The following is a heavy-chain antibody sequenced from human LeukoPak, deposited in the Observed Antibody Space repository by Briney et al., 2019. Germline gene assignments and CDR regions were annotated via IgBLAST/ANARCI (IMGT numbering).Heavy chain of an antibody. CDR1: GGSISSSNW. CDR3: ARGTYSGTPSGYIWTAYFDY. J-gene: IGHJ4*02. CDR2: IYHSGST. Sequence: PSETLSLTCAVSGGSISSSNWWSWVRQPPGKGLEWIGEIYHSGSTNYNPSLKSRVTISVDTSKNQFSLKLSSVTAADTAVYYCARGTYSGTPSGYIWTAYFDYWGQGTLVTVSS. D-gene: IGHD1-26*01. V-gene: IGHV4-4*02.